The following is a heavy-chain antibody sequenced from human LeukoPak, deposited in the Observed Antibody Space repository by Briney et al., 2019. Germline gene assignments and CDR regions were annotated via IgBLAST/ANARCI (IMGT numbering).Heavy chain of an antibody. CDR2: ISAYNGNT. J-gene: IGHJ6*02. D-gene: IGHD5-18*01. Sequence: ASVKVSCKDSGYTFTSYGISWVRQAPGQGLEWMGWISAYNGNTNYAQKLQGRVTMTTDTSTSTAYMELRSLRSDDTAVYYCATRAPYSYGTPGYYYYYYGMDVWGQGTTVTVSS. CDR1: GYTFTSYG. CDR3: ATRAPYSYGTPGYYYYYYGMDV. V-gene: IGHV1-18*01.